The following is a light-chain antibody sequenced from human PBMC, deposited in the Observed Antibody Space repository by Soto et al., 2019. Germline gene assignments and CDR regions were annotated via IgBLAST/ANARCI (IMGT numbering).Light chain of an antibody. CDR2: DAS. V-gene: IGKV3-11*01. CDR3: QQRSNWPPLT. J-gene: IGKJ4*01. CDR1: QSVSSH. Sequence: PGERATLSCRASQSVSSHLAWYQQKPGQAPRLLIYDASNRATGIPARFSGRGSGTDFTLTISSLEPEDFAFYYCQQRSNWPPLTVGGGTKVEI.